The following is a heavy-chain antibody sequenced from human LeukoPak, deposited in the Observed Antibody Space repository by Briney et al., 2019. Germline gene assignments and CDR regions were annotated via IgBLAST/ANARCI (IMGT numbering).Heavy chain of an antibody. CDR3: ARGGIAPVGY. V-gene: IGHV4-59*01. J-gene: IGHJ4*02. CDR1: GGSISSYY. CDR2: IYYSGST. D-gene: IGHD6-25*01. Sequence: SETLSLTCTVSGGSISSYYWSWIRQPPGKGLEWIGYIYYSGSTNYNPSLKSRVTISVDTSKNQFSLKLSSVTAADTAVYYCARGGIAPVGYWGQGTLVTVSS.